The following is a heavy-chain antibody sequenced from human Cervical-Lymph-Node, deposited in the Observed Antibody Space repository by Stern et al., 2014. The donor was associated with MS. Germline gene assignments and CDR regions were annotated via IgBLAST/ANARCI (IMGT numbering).Heavy chain of an antibody. D-gene: IGHD6-19*01. CDR3: ARWAVNWFNP. J-gene: IGHJ5*02. CDR1: GYTFTGYY. CDR2: INPNSGGT. V-gene: IGHV1-2*02. Sequence: VQLVESGAEVKKPGASVKVSCKASGYTFTGYYMHWVRQAPGQGLEWMGWINPNSGGTNYAQKIPGRVTMTRDTSIHTAYMELSRLRSDDTAVYYCARWAVNWFNPWGQGTLVTVSS.